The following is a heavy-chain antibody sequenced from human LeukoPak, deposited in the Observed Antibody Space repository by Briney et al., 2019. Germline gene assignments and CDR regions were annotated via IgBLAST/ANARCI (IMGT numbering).Heavy chain of an antibody. D-gene: IGHD5-12*01. Sequence: GGSLRLSCAASGVTLSSYAMSWARQAPGKGPEWISAITDAVGSTHYADSVKGRFTISSDNSKNTVYLQMNSLRPEDMAVYYCAKEIFSGLLYIDYWGQGTLVTVSS. CDR2: ITDAVGST. J-gene: IGHJ4*02. CDR1: GVTLSSYA. V-gene: IGHV3-23*01. CDR3: AKEIFSGLLYIDY.